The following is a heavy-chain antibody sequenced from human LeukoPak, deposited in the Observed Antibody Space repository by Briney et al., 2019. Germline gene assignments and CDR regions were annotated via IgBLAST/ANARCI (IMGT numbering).Heavy chain of an antibody. D-gene: IGHD1-1*01. CDR3: AKRNERLYFDY. J-gene: IGHJ4*02. V-gene: IGHV3-23*01. CDR1: GFTFSSYA. CDR2: ISGDGGIT. Sequence: GGSLRLSCAASGFTFSSYAMSWVRQAPGKGLEWVSGISGDGGITYYADSVQGRITISRDSSKNTLYLQMNSLRPEDAAVYYCAKRNERLYFDYWGPGTLVTVSS.